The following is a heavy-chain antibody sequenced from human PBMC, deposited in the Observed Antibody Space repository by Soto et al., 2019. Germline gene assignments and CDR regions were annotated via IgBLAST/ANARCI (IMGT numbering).Heavy chain of an antibody. CDR1: GFSLSTSGVG. V-gene: IGHV2-5*01. CDR2: IYWNDDK. D-gene: IGHD3-22*01. CDR3: AHPADSSGYYLNEYFQH. Sequence: SGPTLVNPTQTLTLTCTSSGFSLSTSGVGVGWIRQPPGKALEWLALIYWNDDKRYSPSLKSRLTITKDTSKNQVVLTMTNMDPVDTATYYCAHPADSSGYYLNEYFQHWGQGTLVTVSS. J-gene: IGHJ1*01.